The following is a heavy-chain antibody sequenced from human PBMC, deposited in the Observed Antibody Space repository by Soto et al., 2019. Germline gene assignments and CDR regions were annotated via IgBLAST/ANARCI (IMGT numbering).Heavy chain of an antibody. D-gene: IGHD6-13*01. CDR1: GGSISSNY. Sequence: SETLSLTCTVSGGSISSNYWTWIRQPPGKGLEWIGYVYNSGSTNYNPSLKSRVTISEDTSKSQFSLKVNSMNAADTAVYYCARYRREAVAGYTLDNWGQGILVTVSS. CDR2: VYNSGST. V-gene: IGHV4-59*01. CDR3: ARYRREAVAGYTLDN. J-gene: IGHJ4*02.